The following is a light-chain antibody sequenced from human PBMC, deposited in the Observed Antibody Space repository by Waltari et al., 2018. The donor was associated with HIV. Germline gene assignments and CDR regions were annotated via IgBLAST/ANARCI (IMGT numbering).Light chain of an antibody. Sequence: QFVLTQPPSVSAAPGQKVTISCSGTSSNIGNHYVSCYLQLPGTAPKLRIYENDKRPSGISDRFSGSKSGTSATLGITGLQTGDEADYYCGTWDSGLTMTWVFGGGTKVTVL. CDR3: GTWDSGLTMTWV. CDR2: END. CDR1: SSNIGNHY. J-gene: IGLJ3*02. V-gene: IGLV1-51*02.